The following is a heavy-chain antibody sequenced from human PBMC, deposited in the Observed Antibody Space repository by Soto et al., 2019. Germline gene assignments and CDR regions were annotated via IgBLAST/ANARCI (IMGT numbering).Heavy chain of an antibody. D-gene: IGHD6-6*01. CDR1: GFTFDDYA. V-gene: IGHV3-9*01. CDR3: AKGSIAAPPDY. CDR2: ISWNSGSI. J-gene: IGHJ4*02. Sequence: VQLVESGGGLVQPGRSLRLSCAASGFTFDDYAMHWVRQAPGKGLEWVSGISWNSGSIGYADSVKGRFTISRDNAKNSLYLQMNSLRAEDTALYYCAKGSIAAPPDYWGQGTLVTVSS.